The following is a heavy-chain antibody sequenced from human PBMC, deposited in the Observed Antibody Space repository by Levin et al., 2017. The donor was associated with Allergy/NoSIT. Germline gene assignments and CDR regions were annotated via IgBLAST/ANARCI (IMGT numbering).Heavy chain of an antibody. Sequence: GGSLRLSCAASGFTFSSYGMHWVRQAPGKGLEWVAVISYDGSNKYYADSVKGRFTISRDNSKNTLYLQMNSLRAEDTAVYYCAKDLNSAGIVVVVPSDAFDIWGQGTMVTVSS. CDR1: GFTFSSYG. V-gene: IGHV3-30*18. CDR3: AKDLNSAGIVVVVPSDAFDI. J-gene: IGHJ3*02. CDR2: ISYDGSNK. D-gene: IGHD2-15*01.